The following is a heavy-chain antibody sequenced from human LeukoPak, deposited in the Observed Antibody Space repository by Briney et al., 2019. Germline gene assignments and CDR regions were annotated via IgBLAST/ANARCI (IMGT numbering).Heavy chain of an antibody. D-gene: IGHD1-26*01. CDR3: ARRSGNYYGVDY. J-gene: IGHJ4*02. Sequence: GEPLKISCKVSGYSFTSYWIAWVRQMPGKGLEWMGIIYPDDSDTTYNPSFQGQVTISADKSISTAYLQWSSLKASDTAMYYCARRSGNYYGVDYWGQGTLVTVSS. CDR2: IYPDDSDT. V-gene: IGHV5-51*01. CDR1: GYSFTSYW.